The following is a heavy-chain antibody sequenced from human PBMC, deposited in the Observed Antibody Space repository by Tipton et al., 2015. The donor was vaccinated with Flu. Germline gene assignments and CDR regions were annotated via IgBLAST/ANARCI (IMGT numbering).Heavy chain of an antibody. V-gene: IGHV3-53*01. CDR1: GFTVSSNY. CDR2: IYSDGNT. CDR3: VRGQGANP. J-gene: IGHJ5*02. Sequence: SLRLSCAASGFTVSSNYMSWVRQAPGKGLEWVSVIYSDGNTYYVDSVKGRFTVSRDNSKNMLSLQMNSLRAEDTAVYYCVRGQGANPWGQGTLVTVTS.